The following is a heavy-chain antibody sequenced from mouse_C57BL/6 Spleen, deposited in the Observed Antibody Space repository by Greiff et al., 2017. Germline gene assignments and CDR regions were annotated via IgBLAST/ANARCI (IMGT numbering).Heavy chain of an antibody. J-gene: IGHJ1*03. V-gene: IGHV1-64*01. Sequence: QVQLQQPGAELVKPGASVKLSCKASGYTFTSYWMHWVKQRPGQGLEWIGMIHPNSGSTNYNEKFKSKATLTVDKSSSTAYMQLSSLTSEDSAVYYCARGSLLPGYFGGWGTGTTVTVSS. CDR1: GYTFTSYW. CDR3: ARGSLLPGYFGG. D-gene: IGHD1-1*01. CDR2: IHPNSGST.